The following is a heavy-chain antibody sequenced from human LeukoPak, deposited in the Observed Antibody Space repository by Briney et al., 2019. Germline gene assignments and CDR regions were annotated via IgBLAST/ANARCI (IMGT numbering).Heavy chain of an antibody. J-gene: IGHJ4*02. CDR3: ANYDSSGYKAFDY. D-gene: IGHD3-22*01. CDR2: INGSGGST. V-gene: IGHV3-23*01. Sequence: GGSLRLSRAASGFTFSSYAMSWVRQAPGKGLEWVSAINGSGGSTYYADSVKGRFTISRDNSKNTLYLQMNSLRAEDTAVYYCANYDSSGYKAFDYWAREPWSPSPQ. CDR1: GFTFSSYA.